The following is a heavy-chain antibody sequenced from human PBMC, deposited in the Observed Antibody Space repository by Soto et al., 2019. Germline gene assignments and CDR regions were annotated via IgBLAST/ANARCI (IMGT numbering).Heavy chain of an antibody. J-gene: IGHJ6*03. CDR2: INHSGST. CDR3: KRTSDSYYYYYYMDV. V-gene: IGHV4-34*01. CDR1: GGSFSGYY. Sequence: TLSLTCAVYGGSFSGYYWSWIRQHPGKGLEWIGEINHSGSTNYNPSLKSRVTISVDTSKNQFSLKLSSVTAADTAVYYCKRTSDSYYYYYYMDVWGKGTTVTVSS.